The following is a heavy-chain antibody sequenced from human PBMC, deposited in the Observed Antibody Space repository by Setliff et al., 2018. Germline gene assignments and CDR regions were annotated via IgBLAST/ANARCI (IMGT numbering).Heavy chain of an antibody. CDR2: IYTSGNT. CDR1: GNSISSDY. CDR3: ARGKSYYYYMDV. Sequence: SETLSLTCTVSGNSISSDYWSWIRQPAGKGPEWIGRIYTSGNTNYNPSLKSRVTMSVDTSKKQFSLKLSSVTAADTAVYYCARGKSYYYYMDVWGKGTTVTVSS. V-gene: IGHV4-4*07. J-gene: IGHJ6*03.